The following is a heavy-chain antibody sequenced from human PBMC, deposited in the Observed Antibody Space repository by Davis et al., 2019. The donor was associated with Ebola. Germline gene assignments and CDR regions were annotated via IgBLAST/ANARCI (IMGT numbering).Heavy chain of an antibody. CDR2: IYYSGST. D-gene: IGHD1/OR15-1a*01. V-gene: IGHV4-59*12. CDR1: GGSISSYY. CDR3: ATRIATRNARFDY. J-gene: IGHJ4*02. Sequence: MPGGSLRLSCTVSGGSISSYYWSWIRQPPGKGLEWIGYIYYSGSTNYNPSLKSRVTISVDTSKNQFSLKLSSVTAADTAVYFCATRIATRNARFDYWGQGMLVTVSS.